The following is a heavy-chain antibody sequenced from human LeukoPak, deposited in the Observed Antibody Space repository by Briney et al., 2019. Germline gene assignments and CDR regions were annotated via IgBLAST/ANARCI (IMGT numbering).Heavy chain of an antibody. CDR1: GYTFASYD. V-gene: IGHV1-8*01. J-gene: IGHJ6*02. Sequence: ASVKVSCKASGYTFASYDINWVRQATGQGLEWMGWMNPNSGNTGYAQKFQGRVTMTRNTSISTAYMELSSLRSEDTAVYYCARGVVSGRLGYYYYYGMDVWGQGTTVTVSS. CDR2: MNPNSGNT. D-gene: IGHD2-15*01. CDR3: ARGVVSGRLGYYYYYGMDV.